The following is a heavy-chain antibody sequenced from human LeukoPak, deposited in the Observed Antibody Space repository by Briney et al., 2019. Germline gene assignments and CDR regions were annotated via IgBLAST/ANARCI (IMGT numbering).Heavy chain of an antibody. V-gene: IGHV4-39*07. CDR2: VYYSGNT. J-gene: IGHJ6*03. CDR1: GGSISSTSYS. Sequence: PSETLPLTCTVSGGSISSTSYSWGWIRQPPGKGLEWIGSVYYSGNTYYNPSLKSRVTISVDTSKNQFSLKLSSVTAADTAVYYCARESGAVEISRAPPFAPLYYYYMDVWGKGTTVTVSS. CDR3: ARESGAVEISRAPPFAPLYYYYMDV. D-gene: IGHD5-24*01.